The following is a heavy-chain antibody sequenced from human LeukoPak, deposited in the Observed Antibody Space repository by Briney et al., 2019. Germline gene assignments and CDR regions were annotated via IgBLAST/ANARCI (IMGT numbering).Heavy chain of an antibody. CDR1: GFSFSSYA. V-gene: IGHV3-53*01. CDR3: ARDLGQYYDTSDNWFDP. J-gene: IGHJ5*02. CDR2: IYSGGST. D-gene: IGHD3-22*01. Sequence: GGSLRLSCATSGFSFSSYAMSWVRQAPGKGLEWVSIIYSGGSTFYADSVKGRFTISRDNSKNTLYLQMNSLRAEDTAVYYCARDLGQYYDTSDNWFDPWGQGTLVTVSS.